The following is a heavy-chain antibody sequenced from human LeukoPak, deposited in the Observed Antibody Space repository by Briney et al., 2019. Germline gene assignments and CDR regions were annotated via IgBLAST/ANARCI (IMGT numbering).Heavy chain of an antibody. D-gene: IGHD2-2*01. Sequence: GGSLRLSCAASGFTFSSYSMNWVRQAPGKGLEWVSSITSSSNYIYNADSVKGRFTISRDNAQNALYLQMNSLRAEDTAVYYCAKDRALSRDYYFDYWGQGTLVTVSS. CDR2: ITSSSNYI. CDR3: AKDRALSRDYYFDY. CDR1: GFTFSSYS. J-gene: IGHJ4*02. V-gene: IGHV3-21*04.